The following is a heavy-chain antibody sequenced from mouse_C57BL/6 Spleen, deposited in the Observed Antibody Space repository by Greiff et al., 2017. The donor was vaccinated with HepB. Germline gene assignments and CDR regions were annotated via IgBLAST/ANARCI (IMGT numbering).Heavy chain of an antibody. Sequence: EVQLQESGAELVRPGASVKLSCTASGFNIKDDYMHWVKQRPEQGLEWIGWIDPENGDTEYASKFQGKATITADTSSNTAYLQLSSLTSEDTAVYYCTSVVATPYYFDYWGQGTTLTVSS. CDR2: IDPENGDT. V-gene: IGHV14-4*01. CDR1: GFNIKDDY. CDR3: TSVVATPYYFDY. D-gene: IGHD1-1*01. J-gene: IGHJ2*01.